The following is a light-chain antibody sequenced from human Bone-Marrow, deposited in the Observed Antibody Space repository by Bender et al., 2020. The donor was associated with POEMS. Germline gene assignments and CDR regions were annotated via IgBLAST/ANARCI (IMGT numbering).Light chain of an antibody. CDR1: DLGDKY. Sequence: SYEVTQPPSVSVSPGQTASITCSGDDLGDKYVAWYQQKLGQSPVLVIYQDTKRPSGIPERFSGSNSGNTATLTISGTQAMDEAGYYCQAWDTYSVIFGGGTKLTVL. CDR2: QDT. V-gene: IGLV3-1*01. CDR3: QAWDTYSVI. J-gene: IGLJ2*01.